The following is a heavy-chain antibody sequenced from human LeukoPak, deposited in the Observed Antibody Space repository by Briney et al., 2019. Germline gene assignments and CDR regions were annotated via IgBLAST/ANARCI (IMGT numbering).Heavy chain of an antibody. D-gene: IGHD3-3*01. Sequence: GRSLRLSCAVSGYTFTTYYMHWVRQAPGQGLEWMGIINPLGGSTTYAHKFQDRLTMTRDTPTSTVYMELSSLRSEDTAVYYCARVHDFWSGFFDYWGQGTLVTVSS. J-gene: IGHJ4*02. CDR2: INPLGGST. CDR1: GYTFTTYY. CDR3: ARVHDFWSGFFDY. V-gene: IGHV1-46*01.